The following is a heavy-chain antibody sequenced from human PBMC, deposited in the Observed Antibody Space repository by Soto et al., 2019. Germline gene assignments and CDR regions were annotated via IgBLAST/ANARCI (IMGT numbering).Heavy chain of an antibody. V-gene: IGHV4-39*01. CDR2: IYYSGST. J-gene: IGHJ3*02. CDR3: ARLGRTTHYDFWRDDAFDI. CDR1: GGSISSSSYY. Sequence: SETLSLTCTVSGGSISSSSYYWGWIRQPPGKGLEWIGSIYYSGSTYYNPSLKSRVTISVDTSKNQFSLKLSSVTAADTAVYYCARLGRTTHYDFWRDDAFDIWGQGTMVTVSS. D-gene: IGHD3-3*01.